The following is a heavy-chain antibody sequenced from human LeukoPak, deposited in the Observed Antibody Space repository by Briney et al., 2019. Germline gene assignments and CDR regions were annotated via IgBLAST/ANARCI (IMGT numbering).Heavy chain of an antibody. J-gene: IGHJ4*02. V-gene: IGHV4-59*08. Sequence: SETLSLTCTVSGGTIDNYYWSWIRQPPGKGLEWIGYIYYSGSTNYNPSLKSRVTISVDTAKNQFSLKLSSLTAADSAVYYCARRPDCSGGSCRDYWGQGTLVTVSS. CDR2: IYYSGST. CDR1: GGTIDNYY. D-gene: IGHD2-15*01. CDR3: ARRPDCSGGSCRDY.